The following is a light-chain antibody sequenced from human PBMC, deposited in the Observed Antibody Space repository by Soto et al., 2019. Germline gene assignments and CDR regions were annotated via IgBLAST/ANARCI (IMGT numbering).Light chain of an antibody. CDR3: QKANSFPIT. Sequence: DIQMTQSPSSVSASVGDRVTITCRASQGIAGWLAWYQQKPGKALKLLMYDASSLQSGVPSRFSGSGLGTDFTLSIRSLQPEDFATYCCQKANSFPITFGQGTRLEIK. CDR2: DAS. V-gene: IGKV1D-12*01. CDR1: QGIAGW. J-gene: IGKJ5*01.